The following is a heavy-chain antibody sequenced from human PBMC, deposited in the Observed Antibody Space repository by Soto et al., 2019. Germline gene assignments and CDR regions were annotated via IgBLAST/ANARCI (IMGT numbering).Heavy chain of an antibody. J-gene: IGHJ5*02. CDR3: ARSNSGYYKWFDP. CDR2: IYYSGIT. CDR1: GDSIGNSNYY. D-gene: IGHD3-22*01. Sequence: SETLTLTCTVSGDSIGNSNYYWGWIRQPPGKGLEWIANIYYSGITYYNPSLKSRVAISVDTSKNQFSLKLSSVTAAETAIYYCARSNSGYYKWFDPWGQGTLVTVSS. V-gene: IGHV4-39*01.